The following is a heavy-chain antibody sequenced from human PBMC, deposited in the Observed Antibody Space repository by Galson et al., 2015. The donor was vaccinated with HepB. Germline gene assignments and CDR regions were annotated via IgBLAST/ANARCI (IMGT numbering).Heavy chain of an antibody. CDR1: GFTFSSYG. CDR2: ISYDGSNK. CDR3: AKGGYNWNDWDPYYFDY. Sequence: SLRLSCSASGFTFSSYGMHWVRQAPGKGLEWVAVISYDGSNKYYADSVKGRFTISRDNSKNTLYLQMNSLRAEDTAVYYCAKGGYNWNDWDPYYFDYWGQGTLVTVSS. J-gene: IGHJ4*02. V-gene: IGHV3-30*18. D-gene: IGHD1-1*01.